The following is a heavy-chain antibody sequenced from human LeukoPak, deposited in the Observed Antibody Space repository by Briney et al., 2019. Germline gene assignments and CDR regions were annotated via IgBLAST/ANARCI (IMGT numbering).Heavy chain of an antibody. CDR1: GFTFSSYS. J-gene: IGHJ4*02. CDR2: ISGSGGST. V-gene: IGHV3-23*01. CDR3: AKAHTYYYDSSGYYYN. Sequence: PGGSLRLSCVASGFTFSSYSMSWVPQAPGKGLEWVSAISGSGGSTYYADSVKGRFTISRDNSKNTLYLQMNSLRAEDTAVYYCAKAHTYYYDSSGYYYNWGQGTLVTVSS. D-gene: IGHD3-22*01.